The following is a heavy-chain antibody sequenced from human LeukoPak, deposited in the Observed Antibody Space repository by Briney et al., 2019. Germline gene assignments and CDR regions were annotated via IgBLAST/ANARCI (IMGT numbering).Heavy chain of an antibody. D-gene: IGHD6-13*01. J-gene: IGHJ4*02. Sequence: GGSLRLSCAASGFTFSIYAMYWVRQAPGKGLEWVAFIRYDGSNKYYADSVKGRFTISRDNSKNTLYLQMNSLRAEDTAVYFCAKGYSSSWGYFDYWGQGTLVTVSS. V-gene: IGHV3-30*02. CDR2: IRYDGSNK. CDR1: GFTFSIYA. CDR3: AKGYSSSWGYFDY.